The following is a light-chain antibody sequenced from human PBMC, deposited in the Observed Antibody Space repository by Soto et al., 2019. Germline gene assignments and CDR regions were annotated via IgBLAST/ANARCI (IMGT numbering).Light chain of an antibody. J-gene: IGLJ1*01. CDR2: DDN. CDR3: GSWDSSLSAYV. V-gene: IGLV1-51*01. Sequence: QSVLTHPPSVSPAPGQKVTISCSGSSSNIGGNSVSLYQQLPGTAPKLLIYDDNKRPSGIPDRFSGSKSGTSATLGITGFQTGDEADYYCGSWDSSLSAYVFGTGTKVTVL. CDR1: SSNIGGNS.